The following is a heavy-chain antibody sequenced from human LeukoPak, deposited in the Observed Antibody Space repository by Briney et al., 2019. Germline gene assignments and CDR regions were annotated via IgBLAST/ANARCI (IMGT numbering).Heavy chain of an antibody. Sequence: ASVKVSCKASGYTFTGYYMHWVRQATGQGLEWMGWMNPNSGETGYAQKFQGRVTMTRDTSTSTAYMELSSLRSEDTAVYYCARGIDPWGQGTLVTVSS. V-gene: IGHV1-8*02. CDR3: ARGIDP. J-gene: IGHJ5*02. CDR2: MNPNSGET. CDR1: GYTFTGYY.